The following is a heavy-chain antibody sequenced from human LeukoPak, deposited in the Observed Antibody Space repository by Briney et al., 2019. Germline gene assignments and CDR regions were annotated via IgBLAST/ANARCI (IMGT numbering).Heavy chain of an antibody. Sequence: ASVKVSCKASGYTFTSYGISWVRQAPGQGLEWMGWISPYNGNTNYAQRLQGRVTMTTDTSTTTAYMELRSLRSDDTAVYYCAREMATIVNQFDYWGQGTLVTVSS. CDR2: ISPYNGNT. J-gene: IGHJ4*02. D-gene: IGHD5-24*01. CDR3: AREMATIVNQFDY. CDR1: GYTFTSYG. V-gene: IGHV1-18*01.